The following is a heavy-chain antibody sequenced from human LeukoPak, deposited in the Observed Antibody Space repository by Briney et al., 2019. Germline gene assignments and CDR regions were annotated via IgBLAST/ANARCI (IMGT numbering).Heavy chain of an antibody. CDR1: GGSISSSSYY. V-gene: IGHV4-39*01. CDR3: ARHAGSYWASAFDI. J-gene: IGHJ3*02. CDR2: IYYSGST. Sequence: SETLSLTCTVSGGSISSSSYYWGWIRQPPGKGLEWIGSIYYSGSTYYNPSPKSRVTISVDTSKNQFSLKLSSVTAADTAVYYCARHAGSYWASAFDIWGQGTMVTVSS. D-gene: IGHD1-26*01.